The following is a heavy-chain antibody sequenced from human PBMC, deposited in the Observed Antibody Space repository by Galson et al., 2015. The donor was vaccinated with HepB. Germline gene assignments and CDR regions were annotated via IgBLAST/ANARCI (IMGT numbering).Heavy chain of an antibody. CDR2: INTNTGNP. CDR3: ARPRRLPTRDAFDI. J-gene: IGHJ3*02. CDR1: GYTFTSYA. Sequence: SVKVSCKASGYTFTSYAMNWVRQAPGQGLEWMGWINTNTGNPTYAQGFTGRFVFSLDTSVSTAYLQISSLKAEDTAVYYCARPRRLPTRDAFDIWGQGTMVTVSS. V-gene: IGHV7-4-1*02. D-gene: IGHD5-18*01.